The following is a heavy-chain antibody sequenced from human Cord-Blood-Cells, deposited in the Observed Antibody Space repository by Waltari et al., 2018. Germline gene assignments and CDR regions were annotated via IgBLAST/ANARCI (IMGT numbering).Heavy chain of an antibody. J-gene: IGHJ3*02. CDR1: GFTSSDHY. D-gene: IGHD1-7*01. CDR2: IRSSGSTI. CDR3: AREGTNYDAFDI. Sequence: QVQLVESGGGLVKPGGSLRLSCAASGFTSSDHYMTWLRQAPGNGVEWVSYIRSSGSTIYYADSVKGRFTISRDNAKNSLYLQMNSLRAEDTAVYYCAREGTNYDAFDIWGQGTMVTVSS. V-gene: IGHV3-11*04.